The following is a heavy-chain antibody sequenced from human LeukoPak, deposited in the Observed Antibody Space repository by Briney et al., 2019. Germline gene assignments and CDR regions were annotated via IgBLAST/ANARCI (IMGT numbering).Heavy chain of an antibody. CDR2: TYYRSKWYY. Sequence: SQTLSLTCAISGESVSSDNAAWNWIRQSPSRGLEWLGRTYYRSKWYYHYAISVKSRITVNPDTSKNQFSLQLNSVTPEDTAVYYCARGNLHFDYWGRGTLVTVSS. CDR1: GESVSSDNAA. J-gene: IGHJ4*02. CDR3: ARGNLHFDY. V-gene: IGHV6-1*01.